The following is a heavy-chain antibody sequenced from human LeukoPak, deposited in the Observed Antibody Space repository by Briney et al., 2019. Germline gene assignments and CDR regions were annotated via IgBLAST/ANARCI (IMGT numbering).Heavy chain of an antibody. Sequence: SETLSLTCAVYGGSFSGYYWSRIRQPPGKGLEWIGEINHSGSTNYNPSLKSRVTISVDTSKNQFSLKLSSVTAADTAVYYCAGRNYDFWSGYWPSGDYWGQGTLVTVSS. D-gene: IGHD3-3*01. CDR2: INHSGST. J-gene: IGHJ4*02. V-gene: IGHV4-34*01. CDR1: GGSFSGYY. CDR3: AGRNYDFWSGYWPSGDY.